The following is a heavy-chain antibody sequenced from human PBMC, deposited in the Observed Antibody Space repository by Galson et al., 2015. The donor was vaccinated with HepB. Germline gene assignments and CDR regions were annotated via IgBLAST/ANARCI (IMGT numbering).Heavy chain of an antibody. J-gene: IGHJ4*02. D-gene: IGHD2-2*01. CDR2: ISNSGGRI. CDR1: GITFSTYA. V-gene: IGHV3-23*01. CDR3: AREGRTVVPAAYYYFDY. Sequence: SLRLSCAASGITFSTYAMSWVRQAPGKGLEWVSAISNSGGRIYYADSVKGRFTISRDNSKYTLYLQMNSLRAEDTAVYYCAREGRTVVPAAYYYFDYWGQGTLVTVSS.